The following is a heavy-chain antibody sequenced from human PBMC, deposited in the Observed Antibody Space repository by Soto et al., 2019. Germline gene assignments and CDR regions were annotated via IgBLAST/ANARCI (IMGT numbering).Heavy chain of an antibody. CDR3: ARTERDIVVVPAATDYYMDV. Sequence: SVKVSCKASGGTFSSYAISWVRQAPGQGLEWMGGIIPIFGTANYAQKFQGRVTMTTDTSMSTAYMELSSLRSEDTAVYYCARTERDIVVVPAATDYYMDVWGKGTTVTVSS. CDR2: IIPIFGTA. CDR1: GGTFSSYA. D-gene: IGHD2-2*01. J-gene: IGHJ6*03. V-gene: IGHV1-69*05.